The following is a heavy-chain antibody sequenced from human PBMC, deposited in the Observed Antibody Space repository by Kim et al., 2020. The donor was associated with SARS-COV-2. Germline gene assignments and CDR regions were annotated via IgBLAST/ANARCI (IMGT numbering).Heavy chain of an antibody. J-gene: IGHJ4*02. CDR1: GYSFSTYD. CDR2: INPGNGNT. Sequence: ASVKVSCKASGYSFSTYDLHWVRQAPGQRLEWMGSINPGNGNTYFSQPFQGRVAITRDTSASTVYMDLSSLRSEDTAVYYCATAMAVPGVGFEGDYWGQGTLVTVSA. D-gene: IGHD3-3*01. V-gene: IGHV1-3*01. CDR3: ATAMAVPGVGFEGDY.